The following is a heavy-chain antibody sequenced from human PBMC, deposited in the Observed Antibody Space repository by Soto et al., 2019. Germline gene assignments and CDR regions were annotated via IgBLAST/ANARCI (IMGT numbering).Heavy chain of an antibody. Sequence: QVQLVQSGAEVKKPGASVKVSCKASGYTFTGYYMHWVRQAPGQGLEWMGWINPNSGGTNYAQKFQGWVTMTRDTSISTVYMELSRLRSDDTVVYYCARDARGDEAPMDYWGQGTLVTVSS. CDR3: ARDARGDEAPMDY. J-gene: IGHJ4*02. CDR1: GYTFTGYY. V-gene: IGHV1-2*04. CDR2: INPNSGGT. D-gene: IGHD3-10*01.